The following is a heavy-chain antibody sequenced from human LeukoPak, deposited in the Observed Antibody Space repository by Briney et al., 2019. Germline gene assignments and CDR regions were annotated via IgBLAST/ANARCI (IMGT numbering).Heavy chain of an antibody. CDR2: INSRSTYI. CDR3: AKDRLQWSQTPYYFDY. J-gene: IGHJ4*02. Sequence: GGSLRLSCAASGFTFNIYSMNWVRQAPGKGLEWVSSINSRSTYIYYADSLKGRFTVSRDNAKNSLYLQMSSLRAEDTAVYYCAKDRLQWSQTPYYFDYWGQGTLVTVSP. D-gene: IGHD2-15*01. V-gene: IGHV3-21*06. CDR1: GFTFNIYS.